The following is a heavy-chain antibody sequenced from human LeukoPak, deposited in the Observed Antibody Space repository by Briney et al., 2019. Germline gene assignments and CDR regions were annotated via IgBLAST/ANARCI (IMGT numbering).Heavy chain of an antibody. Sequence: ASVKVSCKASGYTFSSYGISWVRQAPGQGLEWMGWISAYNGNTDYAQNLQGRVTMTTDTSTSTAYMELRSLRSDDTAVYYCARDLGYCTNGVCPGDYWGQRALVTVSS. CDR1: GYTFSSYG. V-gene: IGHV1-18*01. CDR3: ARDLGYCTNGVCPGDY. D-gene: IGHD2-8*01. CDR2: ISAYNGNT. J-gene: IGHJ4*02.